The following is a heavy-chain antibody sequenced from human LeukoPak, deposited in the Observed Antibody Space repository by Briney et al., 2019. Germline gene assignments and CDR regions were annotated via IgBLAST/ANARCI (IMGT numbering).Heavy chain of an antibody. D-gene: IGHD3-10*01. CDR2: MNPNSGNT. Sequence: ASVKVSCKGSGYTFTSYDINWVRQATGQGLEWMGWMNPNSGNTGYAQKFQGRVTMTRNTSISTAYMELSSLRSEDTAVYYCATDLVSSGVIDAFDIWGQGTMVTVSS. CDR3: ATDLVSSGVIDAFDI. CDR1: GYTFTSYD. V-gene: IGHV1-8*01. J-gene: IGHJ3*02.